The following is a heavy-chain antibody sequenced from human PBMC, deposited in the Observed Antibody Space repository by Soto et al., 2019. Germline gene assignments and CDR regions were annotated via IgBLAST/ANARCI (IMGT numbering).Heavy chain of an antibody. Sequence: QITLKESGPTLVKPTQTLTLTCTFSGFSYSIDGMGVGWIRQPPGKALEWLALIYWDDDKRFSPSQKSRLTITKDGSRNQVVLTLTNTDPADTATYYCAHVYWAASGTRYYFDYWGQGTLVTVSS. V-gene: IGHV2-5*02. CDR2: IYWDDDK. J-gene: IGHJ4*02. D-gene: IGHD1-7*01. CDR3: AHVYWAASGTRYYFDY. CDR1: GFSYSIDGMG.